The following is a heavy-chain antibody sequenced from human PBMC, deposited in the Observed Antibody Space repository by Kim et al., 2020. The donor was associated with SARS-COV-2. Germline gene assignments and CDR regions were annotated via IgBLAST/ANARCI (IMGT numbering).Heavy chain of an antibody. V-gene: IGHV4-34*01. Sequence: SETLSLTCAVYGGSFSGYYWSWIRQPPGKGLEWIGEINHSGSTNYNQSLKSRVTISVDTSKNQFSLKLSSVTAADTAVYYCARGEVLRFLEWLSNWFDPWGQGTLVTVSS. D-gene: IGHD3-3*01. CDR3: ARGEVLRFLEWLSNWFDP. CDR2: INHSGST. J-gene: IGHJ5*02. CDR1: GGSFSGYY.